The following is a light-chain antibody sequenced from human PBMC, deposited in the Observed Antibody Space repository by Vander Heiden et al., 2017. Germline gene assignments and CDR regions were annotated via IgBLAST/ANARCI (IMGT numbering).Light chain of an antibody. V-gene: IGKV3-11*01. J-gene: IGKJ4*01. Sequence: EIVFTPSPATSALSPGERATLSCTARQSVSYHLGWYQQKPGQAPRLLIYDASDRATGIPARFSGSGSETDFTLTISSLEPEDAGVYYCQQRNAWPLTFGGGTKVDIK. CDR3: QQRNAWPLT. CDR2: DAS. CDR1: QSVSYH.